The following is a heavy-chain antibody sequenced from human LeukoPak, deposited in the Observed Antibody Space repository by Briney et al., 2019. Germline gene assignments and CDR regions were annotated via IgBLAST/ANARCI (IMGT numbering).Heavy chain of an antibody. J-gene: IGHJ4*02. CDR2: IYYSGST. D-gene: IGHD1-26*01. CDR3: ARGLYSGSPLSFDS. CDR1: GVSISRYC. Sequence: KPSETLSLTCTVSGVSISRYCWSWIRQPPGKGLEWIGHIYYSGSTNYNPSLKSRVTISVDTSKNRFSLKLSSVTAADTAVFYCARGLYSGSPLSFDSWGQGTLVTVSS. V-gene: IGHV4-59*01.